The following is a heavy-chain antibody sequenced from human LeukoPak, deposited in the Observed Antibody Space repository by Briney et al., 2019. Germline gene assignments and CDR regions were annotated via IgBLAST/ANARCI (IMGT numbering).Heavy chain of an antibody. CDR3: ARGYGSGNDYYYYYMDV. V-gene: IGHV3-20*04. Sequence: GGSLRLSCAASGFAFDDYGMSWIRQAPGKGLEWVSGINWNGGSTGYADSVKGRFTISRDNAKNSLYLQMNSLRAEDTALYYCARGYGSGNDYYYYYMDVWGKGTTVTVSS. D-gene: IGHD3-10*01. CDR2: INWNGGST. CDR1: GFAFDDYG. J-gene: IGHJ6*03.